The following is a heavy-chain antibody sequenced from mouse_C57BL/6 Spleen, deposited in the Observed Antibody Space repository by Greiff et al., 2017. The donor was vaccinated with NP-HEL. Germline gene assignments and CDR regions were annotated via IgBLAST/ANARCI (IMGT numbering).Heavy chain of an antibody. V-gene: IGHV14-4*01. Sequence: VQLQQSGAELVRPGASVTLSCTASGFNIKDDYMHWVKQRPAQGLQWFGWIAPENGDTDYASTFQGQATITADTSSNPAYLQLSSLTSEDTAVYYCTTGYSLVATEYYAMDYWGQGTSVSVSS. D-gene: IGHD1-1*01. CDR3: TTGYSLVATEYYAMDY. J-gene: IGHJ4*01. CDR1: GFNIKDDY. CDR2: IAPENGDT.